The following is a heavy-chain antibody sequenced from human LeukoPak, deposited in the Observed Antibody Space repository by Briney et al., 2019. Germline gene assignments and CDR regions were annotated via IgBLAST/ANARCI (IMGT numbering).Heavy chain of an antibody. CDR1: GYTFTTYP. V-gene: IGHV1-3*01. CDR2: IIAGNGNT. Sequence: ASVKVSCKASGYTFTTYPTHWVRQAPGQRLEWMGWIIAGNGNTKYSQKFQGRVTITRDTSASTAYMELSSLRSQDTAVYYCATVSGYSSSWFDYWGQGTLVTVSS. J-gene: IGHJ4*02. D-gene: IGHD6-13*01. CDR3: ATVSGYSSSWFDY.